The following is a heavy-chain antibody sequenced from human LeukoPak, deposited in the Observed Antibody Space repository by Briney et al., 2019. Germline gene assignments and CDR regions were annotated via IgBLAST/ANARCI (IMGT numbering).Heavy chain of an antibody. CDR1: GFTFSNYW. Sequence: GGSLRLSCAASGFTFSNYWMSWVRQAPGKGLEWVANIKQDGSEKYYVDSVRGRFTISRDNSKSSLYLQMNSLRAEDTAVYYCARDGGGFDYWGQGTLVTVSS. CDR2: IKQDGSEK. J-gene: IGHJ4*02. D-gene: IGHD3-16*01. V-gene: IGHV3-7*05. CDR3: ARDGGGFDY.